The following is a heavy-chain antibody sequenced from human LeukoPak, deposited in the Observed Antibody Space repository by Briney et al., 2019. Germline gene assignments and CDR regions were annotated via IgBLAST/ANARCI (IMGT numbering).Heavy chain of an antibody. D-gene: IGHD5-18*01. Sequence: PGGSLRLSCAASGFTFSDYYMSWIRQAPGKGLEWVSYISSSGSTIYYADSVKGRFTISRDNAKNSLYLQMNSLRAEDTAVCYCARDFRPWTAMSPSPKVYYYYGMDVWGQGTTVTVSS. J-gene: IGHJ6*02. CDR2: ISSSGSTI. CDR3: ARDFRPWTAMSPSPKVYYYYGMDV. V-gene: IGHV3-11*01. CDR1: GFTFSDYY.